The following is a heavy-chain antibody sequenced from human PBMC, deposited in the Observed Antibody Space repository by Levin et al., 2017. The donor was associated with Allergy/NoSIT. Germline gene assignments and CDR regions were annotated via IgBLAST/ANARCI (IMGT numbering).Heavy chain of an antibody. J-gene: IGHJ4*02. V-gene: IGHV1-18*01. Sequence: ASVKVSCKASGYTFSSYGINWVRQAPGQGLEWMGWISGYNGNTNYAQRFQGRITMTTDTSTPTVYMELRSLASDDTAVYYCARDYKYSSSAGLRYWGQGTLVTVSS. CDR2: ISGYNGNT. CDR1: GYTFSSYG. D-gene: IGHD6-6*01. CDR3: ARDYKYSSSAGLRY.